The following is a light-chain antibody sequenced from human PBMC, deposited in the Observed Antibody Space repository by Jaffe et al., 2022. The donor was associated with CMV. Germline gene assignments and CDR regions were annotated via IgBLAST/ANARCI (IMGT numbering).Light chain of an antibody. CDR3: QQYKDWPPWT. CDR1: WSVGSY. CDR2: DVS. J-gene: IGKJ1*01. Sequence: EIVMTQSPATLSVSPGERVIISCRTSWSVGSYLAWYQQRPGQAPRLLIYDVSARATGIPARFSGSGSGTEFTLTISGLQSEDFAIYFCQQYKDWPPWTFGQGTKVEMK. V-gene: IGKV3-15*01.